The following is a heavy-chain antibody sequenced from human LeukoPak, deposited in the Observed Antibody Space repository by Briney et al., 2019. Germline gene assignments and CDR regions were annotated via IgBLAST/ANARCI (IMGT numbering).Heavy chain of an antibody. CDR3: AKAQWAVLAVAGTSDAFDI. D-gene: IGHD6-19*01. CDR1: GFTFDDYA. V-gene: IGHV3-9*03. J-gene: IGHJ3*02. Sequence: GGSLRLSCAASGFTFDDYAMHWVRQPPGKGLEWVSGISWNTGSIGYADSVKGRFTISRDNAKNSLHLQMNSLRAEDMALYYCAKAQWAVLAVAGTSDAFDIWGQGTMVTVSS. CDR2: ISWNTGSI.